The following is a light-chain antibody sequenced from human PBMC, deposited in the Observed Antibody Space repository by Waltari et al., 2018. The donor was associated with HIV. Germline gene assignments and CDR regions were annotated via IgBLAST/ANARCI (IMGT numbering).Light chain of an antibody. CDR2: GTS. CDR1: QSVNSN. V-gene: IGKV3-15*01. Sequence: EIPITQSPATLSVSPGEQATLSCRASQSVNSNLAWYQQKPGQTPRLLIYGTSTRATDIPARFSGSGSGTEFTLTISSLQSEDFAVYYCHHYNNWRETFGQGTKVEIK. CDR3: HHYNNWRET. J-gene: IGKJ1*01.